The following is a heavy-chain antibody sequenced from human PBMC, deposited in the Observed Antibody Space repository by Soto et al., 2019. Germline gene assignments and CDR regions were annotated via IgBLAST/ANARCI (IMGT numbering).Heavy chain of an antibody. V-gene: IGHV1-46*03. CDR3: ARELERVVPAAIRYYYYYMDV. Sequence: QVQLVQSGAEVKKPGASVKVSCKASGYTFTSYYMHWVRQAPGQGLEWMGIINPSGGSTSYAQKFQGRVTMTRDTSTSTVYMELSSLRSEDTAVYYCARELERVVPAAIRYYYYYMDVWGKGTTVTVSS. D-gene: IGHD2-2*01. CDR2: INPSGGST. J-gene: IGHJ6*03. CDR1: GYTFTSYY.